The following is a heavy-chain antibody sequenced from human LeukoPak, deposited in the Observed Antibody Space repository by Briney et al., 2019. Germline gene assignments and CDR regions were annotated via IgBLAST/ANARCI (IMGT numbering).Heavy chain of an antibody. CDR3: AKAKTMTYDAFDI. CDR1: GFTFSSYA. V-gene: IGHV3-23*01. J-gene: IGHJ3*02. D-gene: IGHD3-22*01. CDR2: ISGSGGNT. Sequence: PGGSLRLSCAASGFTFSSYAMSCVRQAPGKGLEWVSAISGSGGNTYYADSVKGRFTISRDNSKNTLYLQMNSLRAEDTAVYYRAKAKTMTYDAFDIWGQGTMVTVSS.